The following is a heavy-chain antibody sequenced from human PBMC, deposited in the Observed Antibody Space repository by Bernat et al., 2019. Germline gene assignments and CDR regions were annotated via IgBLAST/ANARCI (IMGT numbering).Heavy chain of an antibody. CDR1: GDSINSHF. Sequence: QVQLQESGPGLVKPSDTLSLNCSVSGDSINSHFWTWIRQPPGKGLEWIGNVFYTGTTHYNSSLKGRLTMSVDRSEKRFSLKLASFTAADTALYVCAGSPSAVIWLAPWGHEIQVIVSS. CDR3: AGSPSAVIWLAP. CDR2: VFYTGTT. J-gene: IGHJ5*02. V-gene: IGHV4-59*04.